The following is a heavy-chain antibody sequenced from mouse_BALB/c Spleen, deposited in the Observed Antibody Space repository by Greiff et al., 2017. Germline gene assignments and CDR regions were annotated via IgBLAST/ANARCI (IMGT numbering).Heavy chain of an antibody. Sequence: EVQLQQSGAELVKPGASVKLSCTASGFNIKDTYMHWVKQRPEQGLEWIGRIDPANGNTKYDPKFQGKATITADTSSNTAYLQLSSLTSEDTAVYYCARHYYGATRAMDYWGQGTSVTVSS. J-gene: IGHJ4*01. CDR3: ARHYYGATRAMDY. CDR1: GFNIKDTY. CDR2: IDPANGNT. D-gene: IGHD1-2*01. V-gene: IGHV14-3*02.